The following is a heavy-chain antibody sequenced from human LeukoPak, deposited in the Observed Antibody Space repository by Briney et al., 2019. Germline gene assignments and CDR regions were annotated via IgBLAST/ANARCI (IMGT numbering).Heavy chain of an antibody. Sequence: GGSLRLSCVASGFTFRSYWMSWVRQAPGKGLEWVANIKQDGGEIYYVDSVKGRFTISRDNAKNSLYLQMNSLRAEDTAVYYCARDKVVGATYFDYWGQGALVTVSS. CDR3: ARDKVVGATYFDY. CDR1: GFTFRSYW. D-gene: IGHD1-26*01. V-gene: IGHV3-7*01. CDR2: IKQDGGEI. J-gene: IGHJ4*02.